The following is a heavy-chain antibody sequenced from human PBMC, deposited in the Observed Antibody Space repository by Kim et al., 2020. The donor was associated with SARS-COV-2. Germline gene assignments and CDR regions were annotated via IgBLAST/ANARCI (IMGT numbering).Heavy chain of an antibody. V-gene: IGHV4-59*01. Sequence: SETLSLTCTVSGGSISSYYWSWIRQPPGKGLEWIGYIYYSGSTNYNPSLKSRVTISVDTSKNQFSLKLSSVTAADTAVYYCARDFRTDGWFDPWGQGTLVTVSS. J-gene: IGHJ5*02. CDR3: ARDFRTDGWFDP. CDR1: GGSISSYY. CDR2: IYYSGST.